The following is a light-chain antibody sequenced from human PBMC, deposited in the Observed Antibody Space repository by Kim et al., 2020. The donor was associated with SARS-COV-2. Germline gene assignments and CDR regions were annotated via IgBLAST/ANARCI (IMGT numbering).Light chain of an antibody. CDR1: QSVRTKY. V-gene: IGKV3-20*01. CDR2: GAS. CDR3: QQYSTSPLT. J-gene: IGKJ4*01. Sequence: SPGERATLSCRASQSVRTKYLAWYQQKPGQAPRLLIYGASNRATGIPDRFSGSGSGTDFTLSITRLEPEDFAVYYCQQYSTSPLTFGGGTKVDIK.